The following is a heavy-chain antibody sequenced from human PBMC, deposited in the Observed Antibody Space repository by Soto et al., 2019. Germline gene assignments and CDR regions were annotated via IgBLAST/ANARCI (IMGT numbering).Heavy chain of an antibody. V-gene: IGHV1-69*06. CDR2: IIPSYDRP. CDR1: GDAFQSYA. Sequence: QVLLLQSGSEVKKPGSSVKVSCKASGDAFQSYAIHWVRQAPGQGLEYMGRIIPSYDRPKYAQKLQGRLTVTADMYTSHVYMELSSLRSEETAVYYCERDPTNDYGADTFDYWGQGTKVIVSS. D-gene: IGHD4-17*01. CDR3: ERDPTNDYGADTFDY. J-gene: IGHJ4*02.